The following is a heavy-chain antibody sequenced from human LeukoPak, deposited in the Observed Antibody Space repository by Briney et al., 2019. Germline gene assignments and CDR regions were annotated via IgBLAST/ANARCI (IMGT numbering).Heavy chain of an antibody. CDR2: VYYSGST. CDR1: GGSISSYY. Sequence: SETLSLTCTVSGGSISSYYWSWIRQPPGKGLEWIGYVYYSGSTNYNPSLKSRVTISVDTSKNQFSLKLSSVTAADTAVYYCARNGGYSSSWDYYYYGMDVWGQGTTVTVSS. CDR3: ARNGGYSSSWDYYYYGMDV. D-gene: IGHD6-13*01. V-gene: IGHV4-59*08. J-gene: IGHJ6*02.